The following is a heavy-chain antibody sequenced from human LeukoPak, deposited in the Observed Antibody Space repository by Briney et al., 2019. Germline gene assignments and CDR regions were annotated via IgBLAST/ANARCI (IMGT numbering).Heavy chain of an antibody. D-gene: IGHD2-2*01. Sequence: PSETLSLTCTVSGGSISGCYWSWIRQPPGKGLGWFGDIYYSGSTNYNPSLKSRVTISVDTSKNQFSLKLSSVTAADTAVYYCATGFPPYGVVVVPAPYFDYWGQGTLVTVSS. CDR1: GGSISGCY. V-gene: IGHV4-59*01. CDR2: IYYSGST. CDR3: ATGFPPYGVVVVPAPYFDY. J-gene: IGHJ4*02.